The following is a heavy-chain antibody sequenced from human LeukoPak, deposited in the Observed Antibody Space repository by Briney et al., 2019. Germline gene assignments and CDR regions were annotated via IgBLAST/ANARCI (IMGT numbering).Heavy chain of an antibody. D-gene: IGHD6-13*01. CDR2: IYHSGST. CDR1: GGPISSSNW. CDR3: ARADGSIAAAGLDY. V-gene: IGHV4-4*02. Sequence: PSETLSLTCAVSGGPISSSNWWSWVRPPPGKGLEWIGEIYHSGSTNYNPSLKSRVTISVDKSKNQFSLKLSSVTAADTAVYYCARADGSIAAAGLDYWGQGTLVTVSS. J-gene: IGHJ4*02.